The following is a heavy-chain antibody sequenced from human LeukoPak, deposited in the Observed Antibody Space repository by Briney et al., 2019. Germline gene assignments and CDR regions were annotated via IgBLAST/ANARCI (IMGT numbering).Heavy chain of an antibody. Sequence: ASVKVSCKASGGTFSSYAISWVRQAPGQGPEWMGGIIPIFGTANYAQKFQGRVTITADESTSTAYMELSSLRSEDTAVYYCARGCSSTSCYVENWFDPWGQGTLVTVSS. CDR3: ARGCSSTSCYVENWFDP. CDR1: GGTFSSYA. V-gene: IGHV1-69*13. CDR2: IIPIFGTA. J-gene: IGHJ5*02. D-gene: IGHD2-2*01.